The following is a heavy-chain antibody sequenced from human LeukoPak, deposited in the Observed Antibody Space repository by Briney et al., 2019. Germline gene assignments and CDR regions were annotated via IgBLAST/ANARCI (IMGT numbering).Heavy chain of an antibody. CDR1: GFTFSSYG. D-gene: IGHD4-17*01. J-gene: IGHJ4*02. CDR2: ISYDGSNK. V-gene: IGHV3-30*18. CDR3: AKGGTTVTTVTDYFDY. Sequence: GGSLRLSCAASGFTFSSYGMHWVRQAPGKGLEWVAVISYDGSNKYYADSVKGRFTISRDNSKNTLYLQMNSLRAEDTAVYYCAKGGTTVTTVTDYFDYWGQGTLVTVSS.